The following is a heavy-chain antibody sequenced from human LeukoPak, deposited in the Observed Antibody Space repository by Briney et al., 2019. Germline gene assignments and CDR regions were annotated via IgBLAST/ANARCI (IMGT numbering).Heavy chain of an antibody. CDR3: AKGALTMVRGATPNYFDY. CDR1: GFTFSSYG. V-gene: IGHV3-30*18. D-gene: IGHD3-10*01. Sequence: GRSLRLSCAASGFTFSSYGMHWVRQAPGKGLEWVAVISYDGSNKYYADSVKGRFTISRDNSKNTLYLQMNSLRAEDTAVYYCAKGALTMVRGATPNYFDYWGQGTLVTVSS. CDR2: ISYDGSNK. J-gene: IGHJ4*02.